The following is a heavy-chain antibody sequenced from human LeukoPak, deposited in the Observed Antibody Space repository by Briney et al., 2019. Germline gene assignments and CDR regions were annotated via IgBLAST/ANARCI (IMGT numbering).Heavy chain of an antibody. CDR3: ARLTSSSSGSSFDC. J-gene: IGHJ4*02. Sequence: PSETLSLTCTVSGGSISNYYWSWIRQPPGKGLEWIGYIYYSGSTNYTPSLKSRVTVSVDTSKNQFSLKLSSVTAADTAVYYCARLTSSSSGSSFDCWGQGTLVTVSS. D-gene: IGHD6-13*01. V-gene: IGHV4-59*08. CDR1: GGSISNYY. CDR2: IYYSGST.